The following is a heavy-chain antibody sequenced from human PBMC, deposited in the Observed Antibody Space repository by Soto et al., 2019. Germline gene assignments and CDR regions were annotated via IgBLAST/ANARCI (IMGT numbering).Heavy chain of an antibody. D-gene: IGHD3-10*01. CDR1: GFTFSNAW. CDR2: IKSKTDGGTT. CDR3: TTAGSRSGSYVGVDYYYGMDV. V-gene: IGHV3-15*07. J-gene: IGHJ6*02. Sequence: EVQLVESGGGLVKPGGSLRLSCAASGFTFSNAWMNWVRQAPGKGLEWVGRIKSKTDGGTTDYAAPVKGRFTISRDDSKNTLYLQMNSLKTEDPAVYYCTTAGSRSGSYVGVDYYYGMDVWGQGTTVTVSS.